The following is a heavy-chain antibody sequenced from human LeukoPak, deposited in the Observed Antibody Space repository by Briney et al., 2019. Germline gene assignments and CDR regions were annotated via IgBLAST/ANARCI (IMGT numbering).Heavy chain of an antibody. Sequence: ASVKVSCKASGYTFTSYGISWVRQAPGQGLEWMGWISAYNGNTNYAQKLQGRVTMTTDTSTSTAYMELRSLRSDDTAVYYCARDLIYCSSTSCPRLGYYYGMDVWGKGITVTVSS. CDR3: ARDLIYCSSTSCPRLGYYYGMDV. J-gene: IGHJ6*04. CDR1: GYTFTSYG. D-gene: IGHD2-2*01. V-gene: IGHV1-18*04. CDR2: ISAYNGNT.